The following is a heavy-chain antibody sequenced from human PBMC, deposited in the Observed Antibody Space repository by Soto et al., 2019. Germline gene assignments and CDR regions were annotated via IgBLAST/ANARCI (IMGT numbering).Heavy chain of an antibody. CDR2: IYSGGST. D-gene: IGHD2-15*01. J-gene: IGHJ5*02. V-gene: IGHV3-66*01. Sequence: PGGSLGLSCAASGFTVSSNYMSWVRQAPGKGLEWVSVIYSGGSTYFADSVKDRFSISRDNSKNTLHLQMNSLRAEDTAVYYCAREGRPWGQGTLVTVSS. CDR3: AREGRP. CDR1: GFTVSSNY.